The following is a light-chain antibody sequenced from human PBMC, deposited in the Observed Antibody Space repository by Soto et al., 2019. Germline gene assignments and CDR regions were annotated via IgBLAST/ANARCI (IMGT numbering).Light chain of an antibody. J-gene: IGLJ1*01. CDR1: NSNIGSNY. CDR3: AAWDDNLSIQV. CDR2: STD. V-gene: IGLV1-47*02. Sequence: QPVLTQPPSASGTPGQRVAISCLGGNSNIGSNYAYWYQQFPGTAPRLLIQSTDERPSGVPDRFAGSKSGTSASLIISGLQFEDEADYYCAAWDDNLSIQVFGTGTKLTVL.